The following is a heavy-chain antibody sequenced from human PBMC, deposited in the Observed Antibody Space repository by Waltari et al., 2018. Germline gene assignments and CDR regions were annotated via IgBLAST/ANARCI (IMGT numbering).Heavy chain of an antibody. CDR3: AKPARGVIEDWFDS. J-gene: IGHJ5*01. CDR2: VSGTGGLK. D-gene: IGHD3-10*01. CDR1: GFPFSSFA. Sequence: EVQLLQSGGGLVQPAGSLTLSCVASGFPFSSFAMGWVRQDTGKGLDGVSGVSGTGGLKYYADSVKGRFTISRDNAKNTVYLEISSLRADDTAVYYCAKPARGVIEDWFDSWGQGSLVSVSS. V-gene: IGHV3-23*01.